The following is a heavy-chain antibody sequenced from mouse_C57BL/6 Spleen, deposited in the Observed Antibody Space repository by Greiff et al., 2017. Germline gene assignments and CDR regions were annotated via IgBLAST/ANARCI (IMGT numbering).Heavy chain of an antibody. J-gene: IGHJ2*01. V-gene: IGHV1-80*01. CDR1: GYAFSSYW. D-gene: IGHD2-4*01. CDR2: IYPGDGDT. CDR3: ARRDDYDVEDYYFGY. Sequence: QVQLQQSGAELVKPGASVKISCKASGYAFSSYWMNWVKQRPGKGLEWIGQIYPGDGDTNYNGKFKGKATLTADKSSSTAYMQLSSLTSEDSAVYFCARRDDYDVEDYYFGYWGQGTTLTDSS.